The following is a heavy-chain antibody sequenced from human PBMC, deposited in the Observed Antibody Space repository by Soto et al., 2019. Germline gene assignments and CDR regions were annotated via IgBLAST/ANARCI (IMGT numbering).Heavy chain of an antibody. V-gene: IGHV3-33*01. Sequence: GGSLRLSCAASGFTFSSYGMHWVRQAPGKGLEWVAVIWYDGSNKYYADSVKGRFTISRDNSKNTLYLQMNSLRAGDTAVYYCARGPWTCGSYRFGEYFQHWGQGTRVTVSS. D-gene: IGHD3-16*02. J-gene: IGHJ1*01. CDR2: IWYDGSNK. CDR1: GFTFSSYG. CDR3: ARGPWTCGSYRFGEYFQH.